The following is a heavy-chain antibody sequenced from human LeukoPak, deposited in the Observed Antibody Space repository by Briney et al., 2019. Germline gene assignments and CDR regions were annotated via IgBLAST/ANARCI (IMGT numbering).Heavy chain of an antibody. CDR1: GFTFSTYA. CDR3: AKSLYGGCDY. V-gene: IGHV3-23*01. D-gene: IGHD3-16*02. CDR2: VNGNGGST. Sequence: GGSLRLSCAASGFTFSTYAMSWFRQAPGKGLEWVSGVNGNGGSTSYADSVKGRFTISRDNSKNTVYLQMNSLRVEDTAVYYCAKSLYGGCDYWGQGTVVTVSS. J-gene: IGHJ4*02.